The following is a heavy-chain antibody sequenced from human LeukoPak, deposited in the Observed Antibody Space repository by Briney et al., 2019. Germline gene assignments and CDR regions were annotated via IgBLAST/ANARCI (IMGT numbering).Heavy chain of an antibody. CDR3: AKDHKHCAGDCYTYFDY. CDR1: GFTFSSYA. CDR2: ISGSGGST. D-gene: IGHD2-21*02. J-gene: IGHJ4*02. V-gene: IGHV3-23*01. Sequence: TGGSLRLSCAASGFTFSSYAMSWVRQAPGKGLEWVSAISGSGGSTYYADSVKGRFTISRDNSKNTLYLQMNSLRAEDTAVYYCAKDHKHCAGDCYTYFDYWGQGTLVTVSS.